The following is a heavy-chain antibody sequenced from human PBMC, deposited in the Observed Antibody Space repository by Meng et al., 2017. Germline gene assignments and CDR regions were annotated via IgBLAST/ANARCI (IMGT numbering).Heavy chain of an antibody. Sequence: QMQLPPSGPVLVKPSQTLSLICSISGDSVSSNSAAWNWIRQSPSRGLEWLGRAYYRSKWYHDYAESVKSRISIDPDTSKNQFSLQLRSVTPEDSAVYYCARGSYSFDSWGQRTLVTVSS. CDR3: ARGSYSFDS. D-gene: IGHD1-26*01. J-gene: IGHJ4*02. CDR2: AYYRSKWYH. CDR1: GDSVSSNSAA. V-gene: IGHV6-1*01.